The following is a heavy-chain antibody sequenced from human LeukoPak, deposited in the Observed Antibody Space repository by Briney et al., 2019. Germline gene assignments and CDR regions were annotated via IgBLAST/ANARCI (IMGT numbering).Heavy chain of an antibody. D-gene: IGHD3-22*01. V-gene: IGHV1-2*02. Sequence: ASVKVSCKASGYTFTGYYMHWVRQAPGQGLEWMGWINPNSGGTNYAQKFQGRVTMTRDTSISTAYMELSRLRSDDTAVYYCAREYYYDSSGYSNWGQGTLVTVSS. J-gene: IGHJ4*02. CDR2: INPNSGGT. CDR1: GYTFTGYY. CDR3: AREYYYDSSGYSN.